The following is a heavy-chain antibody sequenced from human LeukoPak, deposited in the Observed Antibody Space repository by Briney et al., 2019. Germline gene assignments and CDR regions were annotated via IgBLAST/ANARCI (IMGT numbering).Heavy chain of an antibody. D-gene: IGHD3-10*01. CDR1: GFTFSSYA. CDR3: AKDPDYYGSGSPFDY. J-gene: IGHJ4*02. CDR2: ISGSGGST. V-gene: IGHV3-23*01. Sequence: PGGSLRLSCAASGFTFSSYAMSWVRQAPGKGLEWVSAISGSGGSTYYADSVKGRFTISRDNSKNTLYLQMNSLRAEDTAVYYCAKDPDYYGSGSPFDYWGQGTLVTVSS.